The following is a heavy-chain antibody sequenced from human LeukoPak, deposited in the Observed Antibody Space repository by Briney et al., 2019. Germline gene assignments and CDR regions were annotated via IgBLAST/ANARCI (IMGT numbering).Heavy chain of an antibody. CDR1: GFTFSSYW. V-gene: IGHV3-74*03. D-gene: IGHD2-2*01. CDR3: ARLVGDQVDY. J-gene: IGHJ4*02. Sequence: QPGGSLRLSCAASGFTFSSYWMHWVRQDPGKGLVWVSLINSDGSSTTYADSVKGRFTISRDNAKSTLYLQMNSLRAEDTAVYFCARLVGDQVDYWGQGTLVTVSS. CDR2: INSDGSST.